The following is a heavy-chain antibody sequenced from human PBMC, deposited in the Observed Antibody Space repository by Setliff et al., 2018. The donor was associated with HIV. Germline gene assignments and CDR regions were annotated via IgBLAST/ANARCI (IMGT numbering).Heavy chain of an antibody. V-gene: IGHV1-2*02. J-gene: IGHJ4*02. CDR2: INPRSGVT. D-gene: IGHD3-22*01. Sequence: ASVKVSCKASGYTFTDYYIHWVRQAPGQALEWMGWINPRSGVTNYVEKFQGRVTMTRDTSITTAYMELHRLRSDDSAVYFCARDVWARTTTVVLFASYLDYWGQGALVTVSS. CDR3: ARDVWARTTTVVLFASYLDY. CDR1: GYTFTDYY.